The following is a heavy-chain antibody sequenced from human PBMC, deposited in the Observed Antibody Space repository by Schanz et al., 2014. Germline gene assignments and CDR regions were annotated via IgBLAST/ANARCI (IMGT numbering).Heavy chain of an antibody. Sequence: VQLQESGPGLVKPSGTLSLTCAVSGASISSSNWWSWVRQPPGKGLEWVSSISSSGSYIHYADSVKGRFTISRDNSKNTLYLQMNTLRAEDTAVYYCARDRGYCSGGSCLTFDYWGQGTLVTVSS. V-gene: IGHV3-21*01. J-gene: IGHJ4*02. CDR2: ISSSGSYI. CDR1: GASISSSNW. D-gene: IGHD2-15*01. CDR3: ARDRGYCSGGSCLTFDY.